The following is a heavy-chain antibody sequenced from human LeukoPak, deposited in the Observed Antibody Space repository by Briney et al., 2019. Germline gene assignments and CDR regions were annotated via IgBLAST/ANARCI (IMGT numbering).Heavy chain of an antibody. CDR2: ISGSGGST. D-gene: IGHD1-26*01. V-gene: IGHV3-23*01. CDR1: GFTFSRYA. J-gene: IGHJ4*02. CDR3: AKDLWELPYYFDY. Sequence: GGSLRLSCAASGFTFSRYAMTWVRQAPGKGREWVSGISGSGGSTNYADSVKGRFTISRDNSKNTLYLQMNSLRAEDTAVYSCAKDLWELPYYFDYWGQGTLVTVSS.